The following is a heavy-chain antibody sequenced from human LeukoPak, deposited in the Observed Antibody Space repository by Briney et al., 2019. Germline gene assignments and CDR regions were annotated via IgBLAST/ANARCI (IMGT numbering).Heavy chain of an antibody. Sequence: PGGSLRLSCAASGFTFSSYWMHWGRQAPGKGLVWVSRINSDGSSTSYADSVKGRFTISRDNAKNTLYLQMNSLRAEDTAVYYCARGIAAADIDYWGQGTLVTVSS. CDR1: GFTFSSYW. V-gene: IGHV3-74*01. CDR2: INSDGSST. D-gene: IGHD6-13*01. J-gene: IGHJ4*02. CDR3: ARGIAAADIDY.